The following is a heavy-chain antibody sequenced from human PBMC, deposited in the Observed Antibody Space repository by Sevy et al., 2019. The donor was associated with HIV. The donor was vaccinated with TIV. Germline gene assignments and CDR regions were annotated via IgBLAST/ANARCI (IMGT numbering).Heavy chain of an antibody. CDR2: ISYDGSNK. CDR3: ARVQSPLLRYFDWLASSPDY. Sequence: GGSLRLSCAASGFTFSSYAMHWVRQAPGKGLEWVAVISYDGSNKYYADSVKGRFTISRDNSKNTLYLQMNSLRAEDTAVYYCARVQSPLLRYFDWLASSPDYWGQGTLVTVSS. V-gene: IGHV3-30-3*01. CDR1: GFTFSSYA. J-gene: IGHJ4*02. D-gene: IGHD3-9*01.